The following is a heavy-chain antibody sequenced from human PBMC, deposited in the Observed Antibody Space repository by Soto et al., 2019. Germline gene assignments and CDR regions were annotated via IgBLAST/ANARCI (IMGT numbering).Heavy chain of an antibody. D-gene: IGHD3-3*01. J-gene: IGHJ5*02. Sequence: KPSETLSLTCTVSGGSISSGDYYWSWIRQPPGKGLEWIGYIYYSGSTYYNPSLKSRVTISVDTSKNQFSLKLSSVTAADTAVYYCARGIDSLRFLEGFLEFDPWGQGTLVTVSS. CDR3: ARGIDSLRFLEGFLEFDP. V-gene: IGHV4-30-4*01. CDR2: IYYSGST. CDR1: GGSISSGDYY.